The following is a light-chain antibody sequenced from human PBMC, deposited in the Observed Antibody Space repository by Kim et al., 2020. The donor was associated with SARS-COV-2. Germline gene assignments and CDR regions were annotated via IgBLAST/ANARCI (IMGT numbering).Light chain of an antibody. CDR1: QTIKNR. CDR2: DAT. CDR3: QQSNDWPPLT. V-gene: IGKV3-15*01. Sequence: SPGERANLSCRASQTIKNRLVWYQQKPGQAPRLLIYDATTRAPGIPARFIGSGSETDFTLTISSLQSEDFAVYYCQQSNDWPPLTFGQGTKVDIK. J-gene: IGKJ1*01.